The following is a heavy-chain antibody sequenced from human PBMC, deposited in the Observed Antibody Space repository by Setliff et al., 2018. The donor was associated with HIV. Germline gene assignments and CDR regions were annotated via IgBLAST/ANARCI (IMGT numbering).Heavy chain of an antibody. V-gene: IGHV4-59*02. CDR1: GGSVSGYF. CDR3: ARATFGSTSSGINYYMDV. J-gene: IGHJ6*03. Sequence: SETLSLTCTVSGGSVSGYFWSWIRQPPGRGLEWIGYIYYDGTTNSNPSLESRVTISVTTSKNQFSLKLSSVTAADTALYFCARATFGSTSSGINYYMDVWGKGTTVTAP. D-gene: IGHD3-10*01. CDR2: IYYDGTT.